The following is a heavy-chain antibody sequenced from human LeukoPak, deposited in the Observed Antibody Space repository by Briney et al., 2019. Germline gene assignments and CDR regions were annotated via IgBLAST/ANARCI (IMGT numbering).Heavy chain of an antibody. D-gene: IGHD2-2*01. CDR1: GFTLSHYS. J-gene: IGHJ4*02. CDR3: ARGYCSRTSCEDFDY. Sequence: GGSLRLSCAASGFTLSHYSMNWVRQAPGKGLEWVSSISASSSFIYYADSLKGRFTISRDNAKNSLYLQMNSLRAEDKAVFYCARGYCSRTSCEDFDYWGQGTLVTVSS. V-gene: IGHV3-21*01. CDR2: ISASSSFI.